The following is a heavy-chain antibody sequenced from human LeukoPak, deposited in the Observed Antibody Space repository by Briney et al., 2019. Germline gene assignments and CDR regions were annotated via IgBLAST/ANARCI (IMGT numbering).Heavy chain of an antibody. J-gene: IGHJ5*02. CDR3: VGCSSTSCYAMGFDP. V-gene: IGHV1-18*04. CDR2: ISAYNGNT. CDR1: GYTFTSYY. Sequence: GASVKVSCKASGYTFTSYYMHWVRQAPGQGLEWMGWISAYNGNTNYAQKLQGRVTMTTDTSTSTAYMELRSLRSDDTAVYYCVGCSSTSCYAMGFDPWGQGTLVTVSS. D-gene: IGHD2-2*01.